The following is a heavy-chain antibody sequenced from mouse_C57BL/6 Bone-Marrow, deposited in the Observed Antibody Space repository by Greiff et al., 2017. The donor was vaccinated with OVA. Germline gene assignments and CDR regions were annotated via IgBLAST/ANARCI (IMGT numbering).Heavy chain of an antibody. J-gene: IGHJ1*03. CDR2: INPYNGGT. D-gene: IGHD1-1*01. CDR1: GYTFTDYY. Sequence: EVQLQQSGPVLVKPGASVKMSCKASGYTFTDYYMNWVKQSHGKSLEWIGVINPYNGGTSYNQKFKGKATLTVDKSSSTAYMELNSLTSEDSAVYYCARGGSYWYFEGWGTGTTVTVSS. CDR3: ARGGSYWYFEG. V-gene: IGHV1-19*01.